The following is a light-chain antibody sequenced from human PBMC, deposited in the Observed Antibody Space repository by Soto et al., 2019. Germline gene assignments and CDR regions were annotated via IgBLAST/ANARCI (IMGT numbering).Light chain of an antibody. J-gene: IGKJ4*01. CDR2: AVS. CDR1: QGVNSN. Sequence: IVMTQSPATLSVFPGERATLSCRASQGVNSNLAWYQQKPGQAPRLLIYAVSTRATGIPARFSGSGSGTEFTLAISSLQSEDFAVYYCQQHNKWPLTFGAGTKVEIK. CDR3: QQHNKWPLT. V-gene: IGKV3-15*01.